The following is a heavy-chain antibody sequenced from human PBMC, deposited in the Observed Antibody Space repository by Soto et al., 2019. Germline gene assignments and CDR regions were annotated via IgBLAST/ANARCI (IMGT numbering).Heavy chain of an antibody. D-gene: IGHD3-10*01. J-gene: IGHJ6*03. CDR1: GGSFSGYQ. CDR2: INDSGNI. CDR3: ARGLILWFGELSRRGGYYYYMDV. Sequence: QVQLQQWGAGLLKPSETLSLTCAVYGGSFSGYQCTWFRQPPEKGLEWIGEINDSGNINYNPSLKSRVTILVDTAKKQISLRLSSVTAADTAVYYCARGLILWFGELSRRGGYYYYMDVWGKGTTVTVSS. V-gene: IGHV4-34*02.